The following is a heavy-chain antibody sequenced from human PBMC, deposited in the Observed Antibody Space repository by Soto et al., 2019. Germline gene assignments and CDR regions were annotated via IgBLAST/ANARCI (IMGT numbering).Heavy chain of an antibody. D-gene: IGHD2-15*01. J-gene: IGHJ4*02. Sequence: GGSLRLSCAASGFTFSSYAMSWVRQAPGKGLEWVSAISGSGGSTYYADSVKGRFTISRDNSKNTLYLQMNSLRAEDTAVYYCAKEKWVGYCSGGSCYSYFDYWGQGTLVTVSS. CDR1: GFTFSSYA. CDR3: AKEKWVGYCSGGSCYSYFDY. V-gene: IGHV3-23*01. CDR2: ISGSGGST.